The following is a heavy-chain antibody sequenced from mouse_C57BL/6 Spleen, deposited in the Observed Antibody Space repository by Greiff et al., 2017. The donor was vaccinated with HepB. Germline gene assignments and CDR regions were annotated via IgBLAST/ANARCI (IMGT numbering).Heavy chain of an antibody. Sequence: EVMLVESGGGLVKPGGSLKLSCAASGFTFSDYGMHWVRQAPEKGLEWVAYISSGSSTIYYADTVKGRFTISRDNAKNTLFLQMTSLRSEDTAMYYCARKMGRRGYAMDYWGQGTSVTVSS. J-gene: IGHJ4*01. CDR1: GFTFSDYG. D-gene: IGHD4-1*01. CDR3: ARKMGRRGYAMDY. CDR2: ISSGSSTI. V-gene: IGHV5-17*01.